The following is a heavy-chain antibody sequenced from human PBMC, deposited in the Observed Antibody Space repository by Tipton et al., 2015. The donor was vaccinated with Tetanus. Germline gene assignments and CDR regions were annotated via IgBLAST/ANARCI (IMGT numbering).Heavy chain of an antibody. CDR2: ISGLGRTT. Sequence: SLRLSCTASGFAFDKYAMNWVRQAPGKGLEWVSGISGLGRTTDYADSVKGRFTISRDNSKNTVFLQMNSLRAEDTAVYFCAKRGQQGVVSSYFDSWGQGTLVAVSS. CDR1: GFAFDKYA. D-gene: IGHD6-19*01. CDR3: AKRGQQGVVSSYFDS. V-gene: IGHV3-23*01. J-gene: IGHJ4*02.